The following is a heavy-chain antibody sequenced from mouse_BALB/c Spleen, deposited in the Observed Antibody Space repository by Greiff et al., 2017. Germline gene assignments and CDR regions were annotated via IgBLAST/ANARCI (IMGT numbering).Heavy chain of an antibody. J-gene: IGHJ2*01. CDR3: NAWGNLPVRG. V-gene: IGHV14-4*02. Sequence: VQLKQSGAELVRSGASVKLSCTASGFNIKDYYMHWVKQRPEQGLEWIGWIDPENGDTEYAPKFQGKATMTADTSSNPAYLQLSSLTSEDPAVSYGNAWGNLPVRGGGQGTTLAVAA. CDR1: GFNIKDYY. CDR2: IDPENGDT. D-gene: IGHD2-1*01.